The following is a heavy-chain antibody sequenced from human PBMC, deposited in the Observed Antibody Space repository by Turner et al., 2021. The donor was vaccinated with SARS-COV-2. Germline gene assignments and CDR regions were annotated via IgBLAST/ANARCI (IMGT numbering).Heavy chain of an antibody. V-gene: IGHV3-48*02. CDR3: ARGDDFWSGSYYYDMDV. J-gene: IGHJ6*02. CDR2: ISTIIRTT. CDR1: GFTFSTYS. Sequence: EVRLVESGGGLVQPGGSLRLSCEASGFTFSTYSMNWVRQAPGKGLEWVSYISTIIRTTYYADSVKGRFTISRDNAKNSLYLQMNSLRDEDTAVYYCARGDDFWSGSYYYDMDVWGQGTTVTVSS. D-gene: IGHD3-3*01.